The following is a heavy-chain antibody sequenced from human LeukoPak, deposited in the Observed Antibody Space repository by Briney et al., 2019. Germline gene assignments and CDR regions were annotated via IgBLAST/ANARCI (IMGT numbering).Heavy chain of an antibody. CDR2: ISSSASYM. D-gene: IGHD3-10*01. Sequence: GGSLRLSCRASGFTFSGYSMTWVRQAPGKGLEWVSSISSSASYMSYVDSVKGRFTISRDNAKNSLYLQMNSLRVEDTAVYYCATDIDYYGSGTYYKRGWGQGTLVTVSS. V-gene: IGHV3-21*04. CDR1: GFTFSGYS. CDR3: ATDIDYYGSGTYYKRG. J-gene: IGHJ4*02.